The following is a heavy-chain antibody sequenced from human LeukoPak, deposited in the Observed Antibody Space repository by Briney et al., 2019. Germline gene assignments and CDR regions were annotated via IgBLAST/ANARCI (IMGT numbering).Heavy chain of an antibody. D-gene: IGHD6-13*01. CDR2: ISAYNGNT. Sequence: ASVTVSCKASGYTFTSYGISWVRQAPGQGLEWMGWISAYNGNTNYAQKLQGRVTMTTDTSTSTAYMELRSLRSDDTAVYYCARGDYRSSHDAFDIWGQGTMVTVSS. CDR1: GYTFTSYG. CDR3: ARGDYRSSHDAFDI. V-gene: IGHV1-18*01. J-gene: IGHJ3*02.